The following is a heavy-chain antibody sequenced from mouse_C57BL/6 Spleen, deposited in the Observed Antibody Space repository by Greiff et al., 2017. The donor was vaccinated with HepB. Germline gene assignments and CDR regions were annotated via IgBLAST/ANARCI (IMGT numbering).Heavy chain of an antibody. J-gene: IGHJ4*01. CDR2: ISSGSSTI. CDR3: ARRYYGSGDYAMDY. CDR1: GFTFSDYG. V-gene: IGHV5-17*01. D-gene: IGHD1-1*01. Sequence: VQLKESGGGLVKPGGSLKLSCAASGFTFSDYGMHWVRQAPEKGLEWVAYISSGSSTIYYADTVKGRFTISRDNAKNTLFLQMTSLRSEDTAMYYCARRYYGSGDYAMDYWGQGTSVTVSS.